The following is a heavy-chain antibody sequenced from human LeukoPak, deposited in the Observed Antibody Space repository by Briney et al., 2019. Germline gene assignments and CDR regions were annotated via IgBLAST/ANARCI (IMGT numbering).Heavy chain of an antibody. V-gene: IGHV1-24*01. D-gene: IGHD3-3*01. CDR1: GYTFTSYD. CDR3: ATRLRFLEWLMSFDY. Sequence: ASVKVSCKASGYTFTSYDINWVRQAPGKGLEWMGGFDPEDGETIYAQKFQGRVTMTEDTSTDTAYMELSSLRSEDTAVYYCATRLRFLEWLMSFDYWGQGTLVTVSS. CDR2: FDPEDGET. J-gene: IGHJ4*02.